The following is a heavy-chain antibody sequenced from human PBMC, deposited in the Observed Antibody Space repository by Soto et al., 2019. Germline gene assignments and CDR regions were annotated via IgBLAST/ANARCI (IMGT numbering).Heavy chain of an antibody. CDR1: GFTFSDYY. J-gene: IGHJ4*02. D-gene: IGHD1-7*01. CDR3: AREPSNWNYCFDY. Sequence: GGSLRLSCAASGFTFSDYYMSWIRQAPGKGLEWVSYISSSGTTIFYADSLRGRFTISRDNAKKSLYLQMNSLRGEDTAVYYCAREPSNWNYCFDYWGQGTLVTVSS. V-gene: IGHV3-11*01. CDR2: ISSSGTTI.